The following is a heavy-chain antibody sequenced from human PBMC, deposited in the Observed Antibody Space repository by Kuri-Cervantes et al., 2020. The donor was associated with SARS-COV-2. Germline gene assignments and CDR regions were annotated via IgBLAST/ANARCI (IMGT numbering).Heavy chain of an antibody. CDR2: INHSGST. J-gene: IGHJ4*02. Sequence: GSLRLSCDVYGGSFSGYYWTWIRQPPGKGLEWIGEINHSGSTDYNPSLKSRVTISVDTSNNQFSLGLSSVTAADTAVYYCARLGSGWPGIDFWGQGTLVTVSS. CDR3: ARLGSGWPGIDF. CDR1: GGSFSGYY. V-gene: IGHV4-34*01. D-gene: IGHD6-19*01.